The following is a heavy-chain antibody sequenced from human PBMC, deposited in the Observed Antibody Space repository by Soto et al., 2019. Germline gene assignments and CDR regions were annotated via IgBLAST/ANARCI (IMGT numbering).Heavy chain of an antibody. D-gene: IGHD3-16*01. J-gene: IGHJ6*03. V-gene: IGHV4-34*01. CDR1: GGSFSGYY. CDR3: ARIRFYIQYYYYMDV. Sequence: SETLSLTCAVYGGSFSGYYWSWIRQPPGKGLEWIGEINPSGSTNYNPSLKSRLTISVDTSKNQFSLKLSSVTAAETAVYYRARIRFYIQYYYYMDVWGKGTPVTVS. CDR2: INPSGST.